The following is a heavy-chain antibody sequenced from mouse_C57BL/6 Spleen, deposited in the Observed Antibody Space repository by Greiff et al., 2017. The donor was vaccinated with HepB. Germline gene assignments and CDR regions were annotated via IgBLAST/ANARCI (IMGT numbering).Heavy chain of an antibody. CDR2: IDPANGNT. CDR1: GFNIKNTY. J-gene: IGHJ4*01. CDR3: ARDYYGSSYRYYAMDY. Sequence: EVQLQQSVAELVRPGASVKLSCTASGFNIKNTYIHWVKQRPEQGLEWIGRIDPANGNTKYAPKFQGKATITADTSSNTAYLQLSSLTSEDTAIYYCARDYYGSSYRYYAMDYWGQGTSVTVSS. D-gene: IGHD1-1*01. V-gene: IGHV14-3*01.